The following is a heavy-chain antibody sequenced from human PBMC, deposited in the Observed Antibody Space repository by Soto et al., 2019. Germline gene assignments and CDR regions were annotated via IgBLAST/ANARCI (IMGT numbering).Heavy chain of an antibody. J-gene: IGHJ3*02. CDR1: GFTFTNYP. V-gene: IGHV3-23*01. CDR3: AREGFSSGSAGGSDI. CDR2: VGGTSDIT. D-gene: IGHD6-19*01. Sequence: EVQLLESGGALVQPGGSLRLSCAASGFTFTNYPMTWVRQAPGKGLEWVSTVGGTSDITHYAESVRGRFTISRDNVEDTVHLEMNNLRADDTAVYFCAREGFSSGSAGGSDIWGQGTMVTVSS.